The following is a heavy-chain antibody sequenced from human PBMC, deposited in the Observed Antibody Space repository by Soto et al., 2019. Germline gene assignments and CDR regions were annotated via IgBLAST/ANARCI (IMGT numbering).Heavy chain of an antibody. V-gene: IGHV3-23*01. CDR3: AKAPVPAAIPSYFDY. Sequence: GGSLRLSCAASGFTFSSYAMSWVRQAPGKGLEWVSAISGSGGSTYYAGSVKGRFTISRDNSKNTLYLQMNSLRAEDTAVYYCAKAPVPAAIPSYFDYWGQGTLVTVSS. D-gene: IGHD2-2*01. CDR2: ISGSGGST. J-gene: IGHJ4*02. CDR1: GFTFSSYA.